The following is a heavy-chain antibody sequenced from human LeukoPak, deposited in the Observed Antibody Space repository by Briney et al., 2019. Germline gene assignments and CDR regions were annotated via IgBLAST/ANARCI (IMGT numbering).Heavy chain of an antibody. J-gene: IGHJ6*02. D-gene: IGHD2-15*01. CDR2: ISAYNGNT. CDR3: ARDPPRIVVVVAATNYYGMDV. CDR1: GYTFTSYG. Sequence: ASVKVSCKASGYTFTSYGISWVRQAPGQGLEWMGWISAYNGNTNYAQKLQSRVTMTTDTSTSTAYMELRSLRSDDTAVYYCARDPPRIVVVVAATNYYGMDVWGQGTTVTVSS. V-gene: IGHV1-18*01.